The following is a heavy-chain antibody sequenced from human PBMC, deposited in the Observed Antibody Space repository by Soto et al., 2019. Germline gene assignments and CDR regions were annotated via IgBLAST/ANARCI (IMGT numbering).Heavy chain of an antibody. CDR2: INHRGNT. Sequence: PXETLSLTCTVYGGSFSGYYWTWIRQPPGKGLEWIGEINHRGNTNYNPSLKSRVTISVDTSKNQFSLKLTSVTAADTAVYYCARQEVPQWFTKGYYGMDVWDQGTTVTVSS. CDR3: ARQEVPQWFTKGYYGMDV. D-gene: IGHD2-8*01. J-gene: IGHJ6*02. V-gene: IGHV4-34*01. CDR1: GGSFSGYY.